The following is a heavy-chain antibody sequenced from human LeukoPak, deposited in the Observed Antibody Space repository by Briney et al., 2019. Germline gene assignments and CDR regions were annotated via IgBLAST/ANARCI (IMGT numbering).Heavy chain of an antibody. CDR3: ARMGDSGSYPNGNRFDP. CDR1: GFTFRNYD. Sequence: GGSLRLSCAASGFTFRNYDMHWVRQATGKGLEWVSAIGIAGDTYYPGSVKGRFTISRENAKNSLYLQMNSLRAGDTAVYYCARMGDSGSYPNGNRFDPWGQGTLVTVSS. J-gene: IGHJ5*02. V-gene: IGHV3-13*01. D-gene: IGHD1-26*01. CDR2: IGIAGDT.